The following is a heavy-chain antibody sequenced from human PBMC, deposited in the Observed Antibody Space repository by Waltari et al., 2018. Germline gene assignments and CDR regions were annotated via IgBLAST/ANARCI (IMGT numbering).Heavy chain of an antibody. Sequence: QLQLQESGPGLVKPSETLSLTCTVSGGSISSSSYYWGWIRQPPGKGLEWIGIIYYSGSTYYNPSLKSRVTISVDTSKNQFSLKLSSVTAADTAVYYCASHQITMVRGDPTLWGQGTLVTVSS. J-gene: IGHJ4*02. CDR1: GGSISSSSYY. CDR3: ASHQITMVRGDPTL. D-gene: IGHD3-10*01. V-gene: IGHV4-39*01. CDR2: IYYSGST.